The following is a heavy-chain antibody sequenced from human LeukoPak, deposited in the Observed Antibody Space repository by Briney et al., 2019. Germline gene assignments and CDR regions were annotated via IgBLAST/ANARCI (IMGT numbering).Heavy chain of an antibody. V-gene: IGHV3-48*03. CDR2: ISSSGTTT. Sequence: GGSLRLSCAASGFILSSYEVNWVRQAPGTGLEWVSYISSSGTTTLYADSVKGRFSFSRDNAENSLYLQMNSLREEDTAVYYCVRECFDGICYDAFDIWGQGTMVTVSS. CDR1: GFILSSYE. D-gene: IGHD2-15*01. CDR3: VRECFDGICYDAFDI. J-gene: IGHJ3*02.